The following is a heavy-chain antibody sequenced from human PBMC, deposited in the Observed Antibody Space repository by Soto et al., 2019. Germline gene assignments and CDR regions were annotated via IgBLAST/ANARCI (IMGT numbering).Heavy chain of an antibody. CDR1: GFTFSSYG. J-gene: IGHJ6*03. CDR3: ARDLVVPAARYMDV. D-gene: IGHD2-2*01. Sequence: QVQLVESGGGVVQPGRSLRLSCAASGFTFSSYGMHWVRQAPGKGLEWVAVIWYDGSNKYYADSVKGRFTISRDNSKNTLYLQMNSLRAEDTAVYYCARDLVVPAARYMDVWGKGTTVTVSS. V-gene: IGHV3-33*01. CDR2: IWYDGSNK.